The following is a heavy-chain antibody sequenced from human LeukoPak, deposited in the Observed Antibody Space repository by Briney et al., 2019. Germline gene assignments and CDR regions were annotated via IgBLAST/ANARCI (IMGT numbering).Heavy chain of an antibody. Sequence: GGSLRLSCAASGFTLSYYWMHWVRQAPGKGLVWVSRIDGGSTTNYAGSVKGRFTISRDNAKNTLNLEMSSLRPEDTAVYYCAAAKFYKTSPFDYWGQGTLVTVSS. CDR3: AAAKFYKTSPFDY. CDR2: IDGGSTT. J-gene: IGHJ4*02. CDR1: GFTLSYYW. V-gene: IGHV3-74*01. D-gene: IGHD2-2*01.